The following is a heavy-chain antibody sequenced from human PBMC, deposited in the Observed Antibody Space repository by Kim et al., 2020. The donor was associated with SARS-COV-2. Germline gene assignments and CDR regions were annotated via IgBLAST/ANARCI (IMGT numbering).Heavy chain of an antibody. D-gene: IGHD6-13*01. Sequence: YNPSLRSRVTISVDTSKNQFSLKLSSVTAADTAVYYCARSGRYSSSWNDYWGQGTLVTV. J-gene: IGHJ4*02. V-gene: IGHV4-4*09. CDR3: ARSGRYSSSWNDY.